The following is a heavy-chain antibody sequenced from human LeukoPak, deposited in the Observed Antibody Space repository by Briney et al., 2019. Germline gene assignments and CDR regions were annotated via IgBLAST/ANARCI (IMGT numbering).Heavy chain of an antibody. CDR2: INTNTGNP. D-gene: IGHD2-15*01. J-gene: IGHJ5*02. CDR1: GYTFTSYA. CDR3: ARDLVVVAATFYNWFDP. Sequence: GASVKVSCKASGYTFTSYAMNWVRQAPGQGLEWMGWINTNTGNPTYAQGFTGRFVFSLDTSVSTAYLQISSLKAEDTAVYYCARDLVVVAATFYNWFDPWGQGTLVTVSS. V-gene: IGHV7-4-1*02.